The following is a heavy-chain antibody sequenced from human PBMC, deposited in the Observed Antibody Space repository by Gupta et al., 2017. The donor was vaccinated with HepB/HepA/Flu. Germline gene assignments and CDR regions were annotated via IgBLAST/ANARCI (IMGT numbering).Heavy chain of an antibody. CDR3: ARDVNYYDSSGYQGDWFDP. J-gene: IGHJ5*02. D-gene: IGHD3-22*01. CDR1: GGSISRRGYY. V-gene: IGHV4-31*03. CDR2: IYYSGST. Sequence: QVQLQESGPRLLKPSQTLSPTCTVSGGSISRRGYYWSWSSQHPGKGLEWIGYIYYSGSTYYNPSLKSRVTISVDTSKNQFSLKLSSVTAADTAVYYCARDVNYYDSSGYQGDWFDPWGQGTLVTVSS.